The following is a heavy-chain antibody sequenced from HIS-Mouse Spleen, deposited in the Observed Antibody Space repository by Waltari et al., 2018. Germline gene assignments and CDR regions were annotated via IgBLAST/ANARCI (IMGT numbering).Heavy chain of an antibody. Sequence: QVQLQESGPGLVKPSETLSLTCTVSGGSISSYYWSWIRQPAGKGLELIGRIYTRGSTNYNPSLKSRVTMSVDTSKNQFSLKLSSVTAADTAVYYCARDFHDFWSGYYGGDKKHDAFDIWGQGTMVTVSS. CDR2: IYTRGST. D-gene: IGHD3-3*01. J-gene: IGHJ3*02. CDR1: GGSISSYY. V-gene: IGHV4-4*07. CDR3: ARDFHDFWSGYYGGDKKHDAFDI.